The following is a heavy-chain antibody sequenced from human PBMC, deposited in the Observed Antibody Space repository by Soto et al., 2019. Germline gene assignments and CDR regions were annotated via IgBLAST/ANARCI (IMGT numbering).Heavy chain of an antibody. J-gene: IGHJ2*01. D-gene: IGHD6-19*01. V-gene: IGHV6-1*01. Sequence: QVQLQQSGPGLVKPSQTLSLICAISGDSVSSKTATWNWIRQSPSRGLEWLGRTYYRSKWYNDYAVVVKDRVGISPDASKTTVSLQLNSVTLADAAVYFCARDGSGLHGDFDLWGRGTLVTVSS. CDR1: GDSVSSKTAT. CDR3: ARDGSGLHGDFDL. CDR2: TYYRSKWYN.